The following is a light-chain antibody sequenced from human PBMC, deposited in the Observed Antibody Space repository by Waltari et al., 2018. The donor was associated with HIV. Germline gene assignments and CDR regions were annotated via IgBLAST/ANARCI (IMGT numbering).Light chain of an antibody. CDR3: CSYAGTWL. J-gene: IGLJ3*02. CDR2: DVT. V-gene: IGLV2-11*01. Sequence: QSALTQPHSVSGSPGQSVTLPCTGTSSDVGDYNYVSWYQRHPGKAPKLMLYDVTKRPSGVPDRFSGSKSGNTASLTISGLQAEDDAEYYCCSYAGTWLFGGGTKLTVL. CDR1: SSDVGDYNY.